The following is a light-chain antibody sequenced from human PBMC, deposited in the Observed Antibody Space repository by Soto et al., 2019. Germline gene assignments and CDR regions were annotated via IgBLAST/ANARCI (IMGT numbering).Light chain of an antibody. J-gene: IGLJ1*01. CDR3: QTWGTGSNYV. Sequence: QSVLTQSPSASASLGASVTLTCTLSSGHSSYAIAWHQQQPEKGPRYLMKLNSDGSHSKGDGIPDRFSGSSSGAERYLTISSLQSEDEADYYCQTWGTGSNYVFGTGTKLTVL. CDR2: LNSDGSH. CDR1: SGHSSYA. V-gene: IGLV4-69*01.